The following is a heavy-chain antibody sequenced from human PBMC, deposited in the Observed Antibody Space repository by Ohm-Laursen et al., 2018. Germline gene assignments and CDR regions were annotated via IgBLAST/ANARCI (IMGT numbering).Heavy chain of an antibody. CDR1: GFTFSSYA. Sequence: FLRLSCAASGFTFSSYAMNWVRQAPGKGLEWVSGISGSGSRAYYADSVKGRFTTSRDNSKNTLYLQMNSLRAEDTAVYFCAVLELLRYYYYYDMDVWGQGTTVTVSS. CDR2: ISGSGSRA. J-gene: IGHJ6*02. V-gene: IGHV3-23*01. CDR3: AVLELLRYYYYYDMDV. D-gene: IGHD3-3*01.